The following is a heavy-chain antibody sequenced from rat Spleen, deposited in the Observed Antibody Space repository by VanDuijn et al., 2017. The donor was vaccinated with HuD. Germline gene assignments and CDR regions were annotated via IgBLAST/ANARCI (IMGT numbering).Heavy chain of an antibody. D-gene: IGHD1-12*02. V-gene: IGHV5-27*01. CDR1: GFTFSDYY. Sequence: EVQLVESGGGLVQPGRSLKLSCAASGFTFSDYYMAWVRQAPTKGLEWVASISTGGGSTYYRDSVKGRFTISRDNAKSTLYLQMNSLRSEDTATYYCTRDPSPYYYDGTYCYFDYWGQGVMVTVSS. CDR2: ISTGGGST. J-gene: IGHJ2*01. CDR3: TRDPSPYYYDGTYCYFDY.